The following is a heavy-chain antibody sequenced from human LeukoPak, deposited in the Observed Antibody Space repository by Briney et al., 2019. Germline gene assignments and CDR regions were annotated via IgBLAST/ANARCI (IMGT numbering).Heavy chain of an antibody. J-gene: IGHJ4*02. V-gene: IGHV4-39*01. CDR2: IYYSGNT. Sequence: SETLSLTCTVSGDSISSSSSHWGWIRQPPGKGLEWIGSIYYSGNTFYNPSLKSRITISVHTSNSQFSLKLSSVTAADTAVYYXARRGRXQQLVPHYFDSWGQGTLVTVSS. D-gene: IGHD6-13*01. CDR3: ARRGRXQQLVPHYFDS. CDR1: GDSISSSSSH.